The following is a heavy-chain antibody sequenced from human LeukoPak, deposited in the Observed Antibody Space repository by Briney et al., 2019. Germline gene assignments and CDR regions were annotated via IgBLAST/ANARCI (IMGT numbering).Heavy chain of an antibody. CDR2: ISWNSGSI. CDR1: GFTFDDYA. D-gene: IGHD5-12*01. CDR3: AKAPDSGYDSNFDY. Sequence: GGSLRLSCAASGFTFDDYAMRWVRQAPGKGLEWVSGISWNSGSIGYADSVKGRFTTSRDNAKNSLYLQMNSLRAEDTALYYCAKAPDSGYDSNFDYWGQGTLVTVSS. V-gene: IGHV3-9*01. J-gene: IGHJ4*02.